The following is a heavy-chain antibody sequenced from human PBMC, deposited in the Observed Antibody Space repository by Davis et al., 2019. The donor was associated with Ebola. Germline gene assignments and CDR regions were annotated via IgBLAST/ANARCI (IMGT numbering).Heavy chain of an antibody. CDR1: GFTFSSYE. CDR2: ISSSGSTI. J-gene: IGHJ3*02. CDR3: ARGHSSGWYRERGAFDI. V-gene: IGHV3-48*03. D-gene: IGHD6-19*01. Sequence: GESLKISCAASGFTFSSYEMNWVRQAPGKGLEWVSYISSSGSTIYYADSVKGRFTISRDNAKNSLYLQMNSLRAEDTAVYYCARGHSSGWYRERGAFDIWGQGTMVTVSS.